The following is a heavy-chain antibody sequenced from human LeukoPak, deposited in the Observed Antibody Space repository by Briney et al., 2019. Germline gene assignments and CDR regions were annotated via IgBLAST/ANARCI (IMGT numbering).Heavy chain of an antibody. Sequence: GRSLRLSCAASGFTFSSYGMHWVSQAPGKGLEWVAVISYDGSNKYYADSVKGRFTISRDNSKNTLYLQMNSLRAEDTAVYYCAKYSSLPPYYYYGMDVWGQGTTVTVSS. V-gene: IGHV3-30*18. J-gene: IGHJ6*02. D-gene: IGHD2-15*01. CDR1: GFTFSSYG. CDR2: ISYDGSNK. CDR3: AKYSSLPPYYYYGMDV.